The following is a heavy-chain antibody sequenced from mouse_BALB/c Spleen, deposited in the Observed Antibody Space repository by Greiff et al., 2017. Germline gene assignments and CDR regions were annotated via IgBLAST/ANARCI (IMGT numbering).Heavy chain of an antibody. J-gene: IGHJ4*01. V-gene: IGHV5-17*02. CDR2: ISSGSSTI. CDR3: ARWRYAMDY. CDR1: GFTFSSFG. Sequence: EVKLQESGGGLVQPGGSRKLSCAASGFTFSSFGMHWVRQAPEKGLEWVAYISSGSSTIYYADTVKGRVTISRDNPKNTLFLQMTSLRSEDTAMYYCARWRYAMDYWGQGTSVTVSS.